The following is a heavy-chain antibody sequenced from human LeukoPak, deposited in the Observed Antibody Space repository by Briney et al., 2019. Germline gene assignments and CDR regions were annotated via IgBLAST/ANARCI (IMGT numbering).Heavy chain of an antibody. CDR3: AKDSGGNQFSYYMDV. CDR2: IWYDGSNK. CDR1: GFTFSNYG. D-gene: IGHD4-23*01. J-gene: IGHJ6*03. Sequence: PGGSLRLSCAASGFTFSNYGIHWVRQAPGKGLEWVAFIWYDGSNKYYADSVKGRFTISRDNSKNTPYLQMNSLRAEDTAVYYCAKDSGGNQFSYYMDVWGKGTTVTVSS. V-gene: IGHV3-30*02.